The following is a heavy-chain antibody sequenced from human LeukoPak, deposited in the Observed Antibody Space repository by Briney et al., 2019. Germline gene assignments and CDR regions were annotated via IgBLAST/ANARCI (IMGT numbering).Heavy chain of an antibody. D-gene: IGHD5-18*01. J-gene: IGHJ4*02. Sequence: GGSLRLSCAASGFTFSSYAMSWVRQAPGKGLEWVSAISGSGGSTYYADSAKGRFTISRDNSKNTLYLQMNSLRAEDTAVYYCAKRTWIQLWLQDYWGQGTLVTVSS. CDR2: ISGSGGST. CDR3: AKRTWIQLWLQDY. CDR1: GFTFSSYA. V-gene: IGHV3-23*01.